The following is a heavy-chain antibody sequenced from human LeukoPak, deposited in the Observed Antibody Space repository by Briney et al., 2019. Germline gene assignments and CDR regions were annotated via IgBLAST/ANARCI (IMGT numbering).Heavy chain of an antibody. CDR3: ARAVAARYPFDY. Sequence: SETLSLTCTVSGGSISSYYWSWIRQPPGKGLEWIGYICYSGSTNYNPSLKSRVTISVDTSKNQFSLKLSSVTAADTAVYYCARAVAARYPFDYWGQGTLVTVSS. CDR2: ICYSGST. J-gene: IGHJ4*02. D-gene: IGHD6-6*01. V-gene: IGHV4-59*01. CDR1: GGSISSYY.